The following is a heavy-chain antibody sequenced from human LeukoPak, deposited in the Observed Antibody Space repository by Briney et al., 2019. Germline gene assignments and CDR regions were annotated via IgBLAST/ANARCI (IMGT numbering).Heavy chain of an antibody. CDR1: GGSFSGYY. J-gene: IGHJ4*02. CDR2: INHSGST. Sequence: SETLSLTCAVYGGSFSGYYWRWIRQPPGKGLEWIGEINHSGSTNYNPSLKSRVPISVDTSKNQCSLKLSSGTPADTAVYYCARRVTAGTLYLDYWGQGTVVTVSS. CDR3: ARRVTAGTLYLDY. V-gene: IGHV4-34*01.